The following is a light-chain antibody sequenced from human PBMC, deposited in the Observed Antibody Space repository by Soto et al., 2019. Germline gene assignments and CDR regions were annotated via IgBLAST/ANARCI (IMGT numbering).Light chain of an antibody. CDR1: SGSVSTSYY. J-gene: IGLJ3*02. CDR3: ALYVGSGIGM. CDR2: STN. Sequence: QTVVTQEPSFSVSPGGTVTLTCGLSSGSVSTSYYPNWYQQTPGQAPRTLIYSTNTRSSGVPDRFSGSILGSKAALTITGAQADDESDYYCALYVGSGIGMFGGGTKLTVL. V-gene: IGLV8-61*01.